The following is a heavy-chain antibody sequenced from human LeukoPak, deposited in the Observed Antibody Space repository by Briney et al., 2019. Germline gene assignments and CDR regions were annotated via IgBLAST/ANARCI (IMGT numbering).Heavy chain of an antibody. CDR3: AKERGPVGVPLFDY. CDR2: ISSRDGST. V-gene: IGHV3-23*01. Sequence: PGGSLRLSCAASGFTFSSYAMSWVRQAPGKGLEWVSGISSRDGSTYYADSVKGRFTISRDTSKNTLYLQMNSLRAEDTAVYYCAKERGPVGVPLFDYWGQGTLVTVSS. CDR1: GFTFSSYA. D-gene: IGHD2-8*01. J-gene: IGHJ4*02.